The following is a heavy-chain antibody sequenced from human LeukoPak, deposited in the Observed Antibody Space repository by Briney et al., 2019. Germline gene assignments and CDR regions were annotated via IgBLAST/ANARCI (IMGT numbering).Heavy chain of an antibody. D-gene: IGHD3-10*01. CDR2: ISYDGSNK. V-gene: IGHV3-30*18. Sequence: GRSLILSCASSGFTFSSYGMHWVRQAPGKGLEGVAVISYDGSNKYYADSVKGRFTISRDNSKNKLYLQMNSLRAEDTAVYYCAKGYYYGSGSQIDYWGQGTLVAVSS. J-gene: IGHJ4*02. CDR1: GFTFSSYG. CDR3: AKGYYYGSGSQIDY.